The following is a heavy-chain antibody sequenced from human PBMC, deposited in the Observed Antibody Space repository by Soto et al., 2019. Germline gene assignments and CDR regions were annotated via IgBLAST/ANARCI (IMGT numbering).Heavy chain of an antibody. CDR3: ARDQAPYDFWSGYYTPLDV. Sequence: VKVSCKASGYTFTSYGISWVRQAPGQGLEWMGWISAYNGNTNYAQKLQGRVTMTTDTSTSTAYMELRSLRSDDTAVYYCARDQAPYDFWSGYYTPLDVWGQGTTVTVSS. D-gene: IGHD3-3*01. CDR1: GYTFTSYG. J-gene: IGHJ6*02. CDR2: ISAYNGNT. V-gene: IGHV1-18*01.